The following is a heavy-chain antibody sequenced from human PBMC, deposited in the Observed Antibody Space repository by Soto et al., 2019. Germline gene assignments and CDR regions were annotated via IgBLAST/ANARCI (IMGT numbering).Heavy chain of an antibody. Sequence: GGSLRLSCAVSGFTFSSYCMHWVRQAPGKGLEWVAHISYDGSNEHYVDSVKGRFTISRDNSKNTLYLQMNSLRAEDTAVYYCAKNPGYYYDSTGYHFDYWGQGTLVTVSS. V-gene: IGHV3-30*18. CDR2: ISYDGSNE. D-gene: IGHD3-22*01. J-gene: IGHJ4*02. CDR1: GFTFSSYC. CDR3: AKNPGYYYDSTGYHFDY.